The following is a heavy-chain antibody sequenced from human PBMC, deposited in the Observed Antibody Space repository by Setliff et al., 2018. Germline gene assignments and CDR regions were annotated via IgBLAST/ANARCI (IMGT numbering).Heavy chain of an antibody. J-gene: IGHJ6*03. CDR3: AREWELLGYYYYYMDV. CDR2: ISYDGSNK. Sequence: SGGSLRLSCAASGFTFSSYAMHWVRQAPGKGLEWVAVISYDGSNKYYADSVKGRFTISRDNSKNTLYLQMNSLRAEDTAVYYCAREWELLGYYYYYMDVWGKGTTVTVSS. D-gene: IGHD1-26*01. V-gene: IGHV3-30*04. CDR1: GFTFSSYA.